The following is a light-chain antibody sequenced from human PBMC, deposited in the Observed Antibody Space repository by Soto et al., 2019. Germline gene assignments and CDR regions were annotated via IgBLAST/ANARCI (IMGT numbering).Light chain of an antibody. Sequence: IVLAQSPATLSLSPWERATLSCTASQSVSISLAWYQQKPGQAPRLLIYDASNRATGVPARFSGSGSGTDFTLTVSSLEPEDFALYYCQQRSNWPPEITFGQGTRLEIK. J-gene: IGKJ5*01. CDR3: QQRSNWPPEIT. CDR1: QSVSIS. V-gene: IGKV3-11*01. CDR2: DAS.